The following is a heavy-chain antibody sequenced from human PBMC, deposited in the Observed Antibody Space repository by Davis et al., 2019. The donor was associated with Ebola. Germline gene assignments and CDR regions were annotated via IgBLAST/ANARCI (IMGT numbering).Heavy chain of an antibody. CDR1: GGSFSGYY. J-gene: IGHJ4*02. V-gene: IGHV3-7*01. D-gene: IGHD3-16*01. Sequence: ETLSLTCAVYGGSFSGYYWSWIRQPPGKGLEWVANIKQDGSEKYYVDSVKGRFTISRDNAKNSLYLQMNSLRAEDTAVYYCLIGSDYWGQGTLVTVSS. CDR2: IKQDGSEK. CDR3: LIGSDY.